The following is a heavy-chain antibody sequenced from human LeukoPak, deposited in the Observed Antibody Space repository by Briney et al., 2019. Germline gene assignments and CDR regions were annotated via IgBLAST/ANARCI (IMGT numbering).Heavy chain of an antibody. Sequence: ASVKVSCKASGYTFTGYYMHWVRQAPGQGLEWMGWINPNSGGTNYAQKFQGRVTMTRDTSISTAYMELSRLRSDDTAVYYCARDEGGFGYYYYYMDVWGKGTTATVSS. J-gene: IGHJ6*03. V-gene: IGHV1-2*02. CDR1: GYTFTGYY. D-gene: IGHD3-10*01. CDR2: INPNSGGT. CDR3: ARDEGGFGYYYYYMDV.